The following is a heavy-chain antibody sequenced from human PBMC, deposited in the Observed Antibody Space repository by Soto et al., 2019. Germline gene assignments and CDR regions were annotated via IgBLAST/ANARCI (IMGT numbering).Heavy chain of an antibody. CDR1: GFTFSTYA. V-gene: IGHV3-23*01. D-gene: IGHD1-26*01. J-gene: IGHJ6*02. Sequence: EVQLLESGGILVHPGGSLRLSCAASGFTFSTYAMNWVRQAPGKGLEWVSGFSRSGGTTYYADSVKGRFTISRDTSKNTLYLQMNSLRAEDTALYYCARTLSGEMGYYWYYGMDVWGQGTTVTVSS. CDR3: ARTLSGEMGYYWYYGMDV. CDR2: FSRSGGTT.